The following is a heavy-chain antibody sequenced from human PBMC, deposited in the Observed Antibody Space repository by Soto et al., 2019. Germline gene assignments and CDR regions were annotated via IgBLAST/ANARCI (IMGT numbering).Heavy chain of an antibody. CDR3: ARSIAAAGSFGPYYYYGMDV. CDR2: MSYDGSNK. Sequence: QVQLVESGGGVVQPGRSLRLSCAASGFTFSSYAMHWVRRAPGKGLEWMAVMSYDGSNKYYADSVKGRFTISRDNSKNTLYLQMNSLRAEDTAVYYCARSIAAAGSFGPYYYYGMDVWGQGTTVTVSS. D-gene: IGHD6-13*01. J-gene: IGHJ6*02. V-gene: IGHV3-30-3*01. CDR1: GFTFSSYA.